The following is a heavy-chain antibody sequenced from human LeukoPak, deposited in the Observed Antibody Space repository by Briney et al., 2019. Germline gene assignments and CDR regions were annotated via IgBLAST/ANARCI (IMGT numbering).Heavy chain of an antibody. D-gene: IGHD2-8*01. Sequence: GESLKISCKGSGYSFTSHWIGWVRQMPGKGLEWMGIIYPDDSDTRYSPSFEGQVIISVDKSICTAYLQWSSLKASDTATYYCARHGHCTNGVCYSNYYYYMDVWGKGTTVTVSS. J-gene: IGHJ6*03. CDR1: GYSFTSHW. CDR3: ARHGHCTNGVCYSNYYYYMDV. CDR2: IYPDDSDT. V-gene: IGHV5-51*01.